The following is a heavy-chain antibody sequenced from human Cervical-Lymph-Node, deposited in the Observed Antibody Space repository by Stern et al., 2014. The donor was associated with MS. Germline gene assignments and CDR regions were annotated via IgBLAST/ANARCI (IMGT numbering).Heavy chain of an antibody. CDR2: IFPVGSDI. J-gene: IGHJ4*02. CDR1: GYTFTSYW. CDR3: ARQRYFDY. V-gene: IGHV5-51*01. Sequence: VQLGESGPEVKRPGETLKISCQASGYTFTSYWIGWVRPLPGTGLEWIAIIFPVGSDIRYSTSSPDQLTISADKSSNTAFFQWHNLKASDTAIYYRARQRYFDYWGQGTLVTVSS.